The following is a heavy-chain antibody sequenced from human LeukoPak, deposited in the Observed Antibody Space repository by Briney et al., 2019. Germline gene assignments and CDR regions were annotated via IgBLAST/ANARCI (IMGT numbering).Heavy chain of an antibody. CDR1: GFTFSSYA. CDR2: ISYDGSNK. J-gene: IGHJ4*02. V-gene: IGHV3-30*04. CDR3: ARALDY. Sequence: GRSLRLSCAASGFTFSSYAMHWVRQAPGKGLEWVAVISYDGSNKYYADSVKGRFTIFRDNSKNTLYLQMNSLRAEDTAVYYCARALDYWGQGTLVTVSS.